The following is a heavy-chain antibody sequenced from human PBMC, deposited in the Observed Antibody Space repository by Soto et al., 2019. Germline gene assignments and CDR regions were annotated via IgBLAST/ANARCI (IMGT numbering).Heavy chain of an antibody. Sequence: EVQLVESGGGSVQPGGSLRLSCAASGFTFSDHYMDWVRQAPGKGLEWVGRTRNKANSYTTEYAASVKGRFTISRDDSNNSLFLQLNSLKTEDTAVYYCTRSKAVAGAYYFDHWGQGTLVTVSS. D-gene: IGHD6-19*01. CDR1: GFTFSDHY. CDR3: TRSKAVAGAYYFDH. J-gene: IGHJ4*02. V-gene: IGHV3-72*01. CDR2: TRNKANSYTT.